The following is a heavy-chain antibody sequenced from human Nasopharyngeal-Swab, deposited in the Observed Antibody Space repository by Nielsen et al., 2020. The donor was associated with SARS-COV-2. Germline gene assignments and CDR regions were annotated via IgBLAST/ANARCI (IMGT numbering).Heavy chain of an antibody. D-gene: IGHD3-10*01. CDR3: ARTLLWFGELEGWFDP. CDR1: GFTLSSYA. Sequence: GESLKISCAASGFTLSSYAMSWVRQAPGKGPEWVSAISGSGGSTYYADSVKGRFTISRDNSKNTLYLQMNSLRAEDTAVYYCARTLLWFGELEGWFDPWGQGTLVTVSS. CDR2: ISGSGGST. V-gene: IGHV3-23*01. J-gene: IGHJ5*02.